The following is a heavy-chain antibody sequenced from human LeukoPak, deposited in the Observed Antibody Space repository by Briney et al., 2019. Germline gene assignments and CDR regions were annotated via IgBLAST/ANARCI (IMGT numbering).Heavy chain of an antibody. Sequence: GGSLRLSCAASGFTFSSYAMSWVRQAPGKGLEWVSAISGSGGSTYYADSVKGRFTVSRDNSKNTLYLQMNSLRAEDTAVYYCAKVGDSYSSSSLDYWGQGTLVTVSS. CDR2: ISGSGGST. CDR1: GFTFSSYA. J-gene: IGHJ4*02. D-gene: IGHD6-6*01. CDR3: AKVGDSYSSSSLDY. V-gene: IGHV3-23*01.